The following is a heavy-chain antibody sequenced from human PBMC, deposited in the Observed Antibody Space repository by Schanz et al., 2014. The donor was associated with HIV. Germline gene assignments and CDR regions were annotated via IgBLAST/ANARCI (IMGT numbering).Heavy chain of an antibody. CDR3: AREITIFGVARYGMDV. CDR2: IWYDGSNK. J-gene: IGHJ6*02. Sequence: QVQLVESGGGVVQPGRSLRLSCAASGFTFSSYGMHWVRQAPGKGLDWVAIIWYDGSNKYYGDSVKGRFTVSRDNSKNTLYLQMNSLRTEDTAVYYCAREITIFGVARYGMDVWGQGTTVTVSS. V-gene: IGHV3-33*01. CDR1: GFTFSSYG. D-gene: IGHD3-3*01.